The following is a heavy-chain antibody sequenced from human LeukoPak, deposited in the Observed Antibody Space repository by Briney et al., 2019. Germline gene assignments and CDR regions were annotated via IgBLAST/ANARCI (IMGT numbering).Heavy chain of an antibody. CDR3: ANGGSGMLD. J-gene: IGHJ3*01. Sequence: GGSLRLSCAPSGFTFSNYGMHWVRQAPGKGLEWVAFIRYDGTNKYYADSVKGRFTISRDNSKNTLYLQMNSLRVEDTAVYYCANGGSGMLDWGQGTMVTVSS. V-gene: IGHV3-30*02. CDR2: IRYDGTNK. CDR1: GFTFSNYG. D-gene: IGHD3-10*01.